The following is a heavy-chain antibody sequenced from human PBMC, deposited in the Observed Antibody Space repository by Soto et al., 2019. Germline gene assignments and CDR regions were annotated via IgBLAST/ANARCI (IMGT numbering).Heavy chain of an antibody. CDR1: GGTFSSYA. D-gene: IGHD2-15*01. Sequence: QVQLVQSGAEVKKPGSSVKVSCKASGGTFSSYAISWVRQAPGQGLEWMGGIIPIFGTANYAQKFQGRVTMQADESTSTAYVELGRLRSEDTAVYYCARDPLGVVAARGGNGFDPWGQGTLVTVSS. CDR3: ARDPLGVVAARGGNGFDP. CDR2: IIPIFGTA. J-gene: IGHJ5*02. V-gene: IGHV1-69*12.